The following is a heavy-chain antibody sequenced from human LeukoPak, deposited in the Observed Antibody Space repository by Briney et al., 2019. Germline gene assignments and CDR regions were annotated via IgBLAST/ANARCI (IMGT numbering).Heavy chain of an antibody. Sequence: PSETLSLTCAVSGYSITSGYYWGWIRQPPGKGLEWIGSIYQSGTTYYSPSVKTRFTISVATSKNQFSLKLSSVTAADTAVYYCARLYLMDHCSSTSCYGLYFDYWGQGTLVTVSS. D-gene: IGHD2-2*01. CDR3: ARLYLMDHCSSTSCYGLYFDY. V-gene: IGHV4-38-2*01. J-gene: IGHJ4*02. CDR1: GYSITSGYY. CDR2: IYQSGTT.